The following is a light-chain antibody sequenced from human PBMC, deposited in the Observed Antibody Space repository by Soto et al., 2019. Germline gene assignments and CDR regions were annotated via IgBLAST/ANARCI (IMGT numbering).Light chain of an antibody. Sequence: DIPMTQSPSPLSASVGDRVTISCRASQNIRKYLNWYQQQPGQAPTLLLYGGSSLHSGVPSRFTGAGDGTNFTLAITGLQPGDFVTYYCQQTYRSPYTFGQGTKVEMK. CDR1: QNIRKY. V-gene: IGKV1-39*01. CDR2: GGS. CDR3: QQTYRSPYT. J-gene: IGKJ2*01.